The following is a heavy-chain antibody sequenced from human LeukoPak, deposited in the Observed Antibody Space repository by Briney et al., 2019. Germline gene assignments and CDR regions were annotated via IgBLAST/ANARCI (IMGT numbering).Heavy chain of an antibody. J-gene: IGHJ4*02. CDR3: AKEPDSSGYYARYYFDY. D-gene: IGHD3-22*01. Sequence: GGSLRLSCAASGFTFSSYGMHWVRQAPGKGLEWVAVIWNDGNKKYYADSVKGRFTISRDNSKNTLYLQMNSLRAEDTAVYYCAKEPDSSGYYARYYFDYWGQGTLVTVSS. V-gene: IGHV3-33*06. CDR1: GFTFSSYG. CDR2: IWNDGNKK.